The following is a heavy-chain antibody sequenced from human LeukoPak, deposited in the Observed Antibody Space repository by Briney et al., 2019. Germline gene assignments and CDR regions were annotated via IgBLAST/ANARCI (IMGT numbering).Heavy chain of an antibody. CDR3: ARKQGHDVLRFLEWSGDAFDI. J-gene: IGHJ3*02. CDR1: GFTFSSYA. D-gene: IGHD3-3*01. V-gene: IGHV3-30*04. Sequence: GSLRLSCAAPGFTFSSYAMHWVRQAPGKGLEWVAVISYDGSNKYYADSVKGRFTISRDNSKNTLYLQMNSLRAEDTAVYYCARKQGHDVLRFLEWSGDAFDIWGQGTMVTVSS. CDR2: ISYDGSNK.